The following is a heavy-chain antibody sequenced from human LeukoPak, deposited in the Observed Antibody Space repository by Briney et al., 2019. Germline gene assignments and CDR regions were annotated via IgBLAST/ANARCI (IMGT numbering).Heavy chain of an antibody. J-gene: IGHJ3*02. D-gene: IGHD5/OR15-5a*01. CDR2: ISAYNGKT. CDR3: ARDHPVFDAFDI. Sequence: ASVKVSCKASDYTFTNYGISWVRQAPGQGLEWMGWISAYNGKTYYAQKFQGRVTVTTDTSTSTAYMDLRSLRSDDTAVYYCARDHPVFDAFDIWGQGTMVTVSS. CDR1: DYTFTNYG. V-gene: IGHV1-18*01.